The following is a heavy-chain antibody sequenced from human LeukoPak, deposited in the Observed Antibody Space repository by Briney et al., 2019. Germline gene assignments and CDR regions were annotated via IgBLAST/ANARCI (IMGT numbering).Heavy chain of an antibody. CDR3: AKGLVAIGDPCDY. J-gene: IGHJ4*02. CDR1: GFTFSSYA. D-gene: IGHD2-21*01. CDR2: ISYDGSNK. V-gene: IGHV3-30-3*01. Sequence: GGSLRLSCAASGFTFSSYAMHWVRQAPGKGLEWVAVISYDGSNKYYADSVKGRFTISRDNSKNTLYLQMNSLRAEDTAVYYCAKGLVAIGDPCDYWGQGTLVTVSS.